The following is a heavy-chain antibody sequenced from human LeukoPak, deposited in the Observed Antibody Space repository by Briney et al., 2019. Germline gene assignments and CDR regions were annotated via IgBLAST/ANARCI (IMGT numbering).Heavy chain of an antibody. Sequence: ASVKVSCKASGYTFTGYYMHWVRQAPGQGLEWMGWINPNSGGTNYAQKFQGWVTMTRDTSISTAYMELSRLRSDDTAVYYCARGTVGSGSSQTPQFDPWGQGTLVTVSS. CDR1: GYTFTGYY. J-gene: IGHJ5*02. V-gene: IGHV1-2*04. D-gene: IGHD3-10*01. CDR2: INPNSGGT. CDR3: ARGTVGSGSSQTPQFDP.